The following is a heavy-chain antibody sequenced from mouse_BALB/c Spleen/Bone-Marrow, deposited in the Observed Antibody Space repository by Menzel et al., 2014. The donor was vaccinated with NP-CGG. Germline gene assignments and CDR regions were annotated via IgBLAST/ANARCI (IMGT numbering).Heavy chain of an antibody. J-gene: IGHJ4*01. Sequence: VQLQESGAELARPGASVKMSCRASGYTFTTYTMHWVKQRPGQGLEWIGYINPSSGYTYYNQKFKDKATVTADKSSITAYLQLSSLTSEDSAVYYCARVYGNYDAMGYGGQGTPVTGSS. CDR1: GYTFTTYT. D-gene: IGHD2-1*01. V-gene: IGHV1-4*01. CDR3: ARVYGNYDAMGY. CDR2: INPSSGYT.